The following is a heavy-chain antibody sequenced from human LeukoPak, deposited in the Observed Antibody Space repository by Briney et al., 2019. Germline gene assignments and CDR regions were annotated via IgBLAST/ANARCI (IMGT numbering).Heavy chain of an antibody. D-gene: IGHD3-3*01. V-gene: IGHV4-59*11. CDR3: ARDNYDFWSGHYYYMDV. Sequence: PSETLSLTCTVSGGSISSHYWSWIRQPPGKGLEWIGYIYYSGSTNYNPSLKSRVTISVDTSKNQFSLKLSSATAADTAVYYCARDNYDFWSGHYYYMDVWGKGTTVTVSS. J-gene: IGHJ6*03. CDR1: GGSISSHY. CDR2: IYYSGST.